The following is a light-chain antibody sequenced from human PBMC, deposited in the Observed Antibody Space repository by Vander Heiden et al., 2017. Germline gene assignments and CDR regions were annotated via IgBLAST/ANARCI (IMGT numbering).Light chain of an antibody. CDR1: QGISSY. CDR2: AAS. J-gene: IGKJ1*01. Sequence: DMQLTQFPSFLSASVGDGVTITCRASQGISSYLAWYQQKPGKAPKLLIYAASTLQSGVPSSFSGSGSGTEFTLTISSLQPEDFATYYCQQLNSYPGTFGQGTKVEIK. CDR3: QQLNSYPGT. V-gene: IGKV1-9*01.